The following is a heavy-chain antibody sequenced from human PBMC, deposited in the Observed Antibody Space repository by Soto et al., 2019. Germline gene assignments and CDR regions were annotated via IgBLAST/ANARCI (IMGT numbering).Heavy chain of an antibody. J-gene: IGHJ4*02. CDR1: GYTFTGYY. CDR2: INPNSGGT. V-gene: IGHV1-2*04. Sequence: QVQLVQSGAELKKPGASVKVSCKASGYTFTGYYMHWVRQAPGHGLEWMGWINPNSGGTNYAQKFRGWVTMTGDTSISTAYMELTRLRSDDTAVYYCARNLRPYYNSGYYGYWGQGTQVTVSS. CDR3: ARNLRPYYNSGYYGY. D-gene: IGHD3-22*01.